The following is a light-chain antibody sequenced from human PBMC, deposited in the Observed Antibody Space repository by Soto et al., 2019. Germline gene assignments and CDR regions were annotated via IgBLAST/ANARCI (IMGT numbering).Light chain of an antibody. CDR3: QQSSSTPPFT. CDR1: QPIGTS. V-gene: IGKV1-39*01. Sequence: DIQMTQSPSSLSASVGDSVTVTCRASQPIGTSLHWYQQRAGKAPKVLISSASRLQSGVSSRFSGSGSGTHFTLTISSLRPEDSATYYCQQSSSTPPFTFGPGTKVDIK. CDR2: SAS. J-gene: IGKJ3*01.